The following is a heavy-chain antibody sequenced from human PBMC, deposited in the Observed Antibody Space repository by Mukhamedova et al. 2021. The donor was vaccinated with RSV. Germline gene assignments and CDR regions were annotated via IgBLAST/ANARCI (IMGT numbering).Heavy chain of an antibody. J-gene: IGHJ6*03. CDR2: ITGSGSST. D-gene: IGHD6-19*01. Sequence: EWVSAITGSGSSTYYADSVKGRFTISRDNSKNTLYLQMNSLRAEDTAVYSLSHWVSGWNKNSYYYMDAWGKGTTVTVSS. V-gene: IGHV3-23*01. CDR3: SHWVSGWNKNSYYYMDA.